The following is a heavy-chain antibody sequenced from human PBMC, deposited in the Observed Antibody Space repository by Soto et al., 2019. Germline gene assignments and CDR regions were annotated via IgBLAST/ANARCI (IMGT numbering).Heavy chain of an antibody. CDR1: GGSISSSSYY. Sequence: QLQLQESGPGLVKPSETLSLTCTVSGGSISSSSYYWGWIRQPPGKGLEWIGSIYYSGSTYYNPSLKSRVTISVDTSKNQFSLKLSSVTAADTAVYYCALLYGDLYWYFGLWGRGTLVTVSS. CDR2: IYYSGST. J-gene: IGHJ2*01. V-gene: IGHV4-39*01. CDR3: ALLYGDLYWYFGL. D-gene: IGHD4-17*01.